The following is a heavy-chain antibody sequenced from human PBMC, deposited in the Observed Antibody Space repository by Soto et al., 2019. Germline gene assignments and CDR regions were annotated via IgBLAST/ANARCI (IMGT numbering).Heavy chain of an antibody. J-gene: IGHJ4*02. V-gene: IGHV1-8*01. CDR1: GYTFTSYD. D-gene: IGHD1-26*01. Sequence: QVQLVQSGAEVKKPGASVKVSCKASGYTFTSYDINWVRQATGQGLEWMGWMNPNSGNTGYAQKFQGRVTMTRNTPISTADTELTSLRYEGTAVYYRAIERGSRAVDYWGQGNLVTVSS. CDR3: AIERGSRAVDY. CDR2: MNPNSGNT.